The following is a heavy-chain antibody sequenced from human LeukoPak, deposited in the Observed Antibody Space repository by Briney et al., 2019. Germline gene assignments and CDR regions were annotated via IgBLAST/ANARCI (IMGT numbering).Heavy chain of an antibody. CDR3: ARVGPAAAGRGYWYFDL. CDR2: ISSSGYTT. CDR1: GFTFSAYY. D-gene: IGHD6-13*01. J-gene: IGHJ2*01. V-gene: IGHV3-11*01. Sequence: PGGSLRLSCAVSGFTFSAYYMTWIRQAPGKGLEWVSYISSSGYTTYYADSVKGRLTISRDNAKNSLYLQMNSLSAEDTAVYYCARVGPAAAGRGYWYFDLWGRGTLVTVSS.